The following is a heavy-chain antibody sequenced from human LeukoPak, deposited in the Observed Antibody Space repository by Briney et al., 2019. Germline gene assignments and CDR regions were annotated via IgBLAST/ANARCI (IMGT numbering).Heavy chain of an antibody. V-gene: IGHV3-13*04. J-gene: IGHJ4*02. Sequence: GGSLRLSCAASEFTFSSYDMHWVRQATGKSLEWVSVIGTAGDTYSPVSVKGRFTISRENAKNSLYLQMNSLRAGDTAVYYCARGLGGWGFDYWGQGTLVTVSS. CDR1: EFTFSSYD. CDR3: ARGLGGWGFDY. D-gene: IGHD6-19*01. CDR2: IGTAGDT.